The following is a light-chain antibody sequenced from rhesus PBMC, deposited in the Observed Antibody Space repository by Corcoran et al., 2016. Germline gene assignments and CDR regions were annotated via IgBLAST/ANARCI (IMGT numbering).Light chain of an antibody. Sequence: EIVMTQSPATLSLSPGERATLSCRTSQSVSSNLAWYQQTPGQAPRLLIYDASNRATGIPNRFSGSGVGTDFTLTISGLEPEDVGVYYGQQESNWPYSFGQGTKVEIK. CDR3: QQESNWPYS. J-gene: IGKJ2*01. V-gene: IGKV3-35*01. CDR1: QSVSSN. CDR2: DAS.